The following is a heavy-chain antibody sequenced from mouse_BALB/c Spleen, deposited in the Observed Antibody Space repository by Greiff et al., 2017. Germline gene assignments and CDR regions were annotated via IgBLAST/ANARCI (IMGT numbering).Heavy chain of an antibody. CDR1: GFTFSSFG. Sequence: EVKVVESGGGLVQPGGSRKLSCAASGFTFSSFGMHWVRQAPEKGLEWVAYISSGSSTIYYADTVKGRFTISRDNPKNTLFLQMTSLRSEDTAMYYCARYGNYALFDYWGQGTTLTVSS. D-gene: IGHD2-1*01. V-gene: IGHV5-17*02. CDR2: ISSGSSTI. CDR3: ARYGNYALFDY. J-gene: IGHJ2*01.